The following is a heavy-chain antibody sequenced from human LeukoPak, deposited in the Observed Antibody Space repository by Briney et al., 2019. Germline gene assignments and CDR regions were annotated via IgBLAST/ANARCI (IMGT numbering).Heavy chain of an antibody. CDR3: ARVQGDFWSGYSDV. J-gene: IGHJ6*04. D-gene: IGHD3-3*01. Sequence: SQTLSLTCTVSGGSISSGSYYWSWIRQPAGKGLEWIGRIYTSGSTNYNPSLKSRVTISVDTSKNQFSLKLSSVTAADTAVYYCARVQGDFWSGYSDVWAKGTTVTVSS. CDR1: GGSISSGSYY. CDR2: IYTSGST. V-gene: IGHV4-61*02.